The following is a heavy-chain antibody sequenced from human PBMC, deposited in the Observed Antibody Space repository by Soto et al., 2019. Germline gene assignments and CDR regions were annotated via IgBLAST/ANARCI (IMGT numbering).Heavy chain of an antibody. Sequence: SDKVSFKDSCYRFTSLDINWVRQTTGQGLEWMGWIQPSSGRTGYAQKFQGRVTMTRDTSINTAYMELSSLTSDDTAFYYCARGVTAGVDYWGQGTLVTVSS. CDR1: CYRFTSLD. CDR2: IQPSSGRT. D-gene: IGHD1-26*01. CDR3: ARGVTAGVDY. J-gene: IGHJ4*02. V-gene: IGHV1-8*01.